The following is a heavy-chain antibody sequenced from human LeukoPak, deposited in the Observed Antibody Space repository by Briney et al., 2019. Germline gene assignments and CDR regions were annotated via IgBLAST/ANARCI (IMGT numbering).Heavy chain of an antibody. CDR3: TRVGDFVFRD. V-gene: IGHV4-61*01. J-gene: IGHJ4*02. Sequence: SETLSLTCAVSGHSISSGYYWGWIRQPPGKGLEWIGYIYYSGSTNYNSSLKSRVTISIDTSKNQFSLKLSSVTAADTAVYYCTRVGDFVFRDWGQGTLVTVSS. D-gene: IGHD4-17*01. CDR1: GHSISSGYY. CDR2: IYYSGST.